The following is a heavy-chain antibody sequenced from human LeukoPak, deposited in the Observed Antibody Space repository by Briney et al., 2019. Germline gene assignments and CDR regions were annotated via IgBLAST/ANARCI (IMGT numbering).Heavy chain of an antibody. CDR2: ISWNSGSI. V-gene: IGHV3-9*01. CDR1: GFTFDDYA. CDR3: AKDKDAYYDSLHY. J-gene: IGHJ4*02. D-gene: IGHD3-22*01. Sequence: GRSLRLSCAASGFTFDDYAMHWVRHAPGKSLEWVSGISWNSGSISYADSVKGRFTISRDNAKNSLYLQMNSLRPEDTALYYCAKDKDAYYDSLHYWGQGTLVTVSS.